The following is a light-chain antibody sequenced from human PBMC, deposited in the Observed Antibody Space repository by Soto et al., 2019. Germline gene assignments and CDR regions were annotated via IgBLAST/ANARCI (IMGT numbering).Light chain of an antibody. CDR3: QQYGTSEII. CDR1: QNVKNNY. V-gene: IGKV3-20*01. J-gene: IGKJ5*01. Sequence: EIVLTHSPGTLSLSPGERATLSCRASQNVKNNYLAWYQQKPGQAPRLVIYGASNRATGIPDRFSGSGSGTEFTLTISRLEPEDFAVYYCQQYGTSEIIFGQGTRLEIK. CDR2: GAS.